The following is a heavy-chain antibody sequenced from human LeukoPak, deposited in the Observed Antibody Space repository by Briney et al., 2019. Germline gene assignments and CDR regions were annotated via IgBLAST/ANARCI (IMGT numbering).Heavy chain of an antibody. CDR1: GFTFSSYV. CDR2: ISYDGSNE. J-gene: IGHJ4*02. V-gene: IGHV3-30*04. D-gene: IGHD5-12*01. CDR3: ARSSGYDWDY. Sequence: HPGGSLRLSCAASGFTFSSYVMHWVRQAPGKGLEWVAIISYDGSNEYYADSVKGRFTISRDNSKNTLYLQMNSLRAEDTAVYYCARSSGYDWDYWGQGTLVTVSS.